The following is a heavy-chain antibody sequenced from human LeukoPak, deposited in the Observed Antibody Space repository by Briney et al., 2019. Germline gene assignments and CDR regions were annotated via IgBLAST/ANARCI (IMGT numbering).Heavy chain of an antibody. J-gene: IGHJ6*03. CDR1: GFTFDDYA. CDR3: ARVSSSWYGGDYYMDV. Sequence: GGSLRLSCAASGFTFDDYAMHWVRQAPGKGLEWVSGISWNSGSIGYADSVKGRFTISRDNAKNSLYLQMNSLRAEDTAVYYCARVSSSWYGGDYYMDVWGKGTTVTVSS. D-gene: IGHD6-13*01. V-gene: IGHV3-9*01. CDR2: ISWNSGSI.